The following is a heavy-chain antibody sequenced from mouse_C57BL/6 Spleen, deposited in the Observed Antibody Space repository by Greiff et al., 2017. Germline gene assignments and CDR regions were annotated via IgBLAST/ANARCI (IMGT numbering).Heavy chain of an antibody. J-gene: IGHJ1*03. Sequence: VQLQESGAELVRPGTSVTVSCKASGYAFTNYLIEWVKQRPGQGLEWIGVINPGSGGTTYNEKFKGKATLTADKSSSTAYMQLSSLTSEDSAVDYCARSHYYGSSHWYVDVWGTGTTVTVSS. CDR3: ARSHYYGSSHWYVDV. CDR1: GYAFTNYL. V-gene: IGHV1-54*01. CDR2: INPGSGGT. D-gene: IGHD1-1*01.